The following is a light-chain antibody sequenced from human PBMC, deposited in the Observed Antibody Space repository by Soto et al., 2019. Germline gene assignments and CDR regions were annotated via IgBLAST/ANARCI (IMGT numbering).Light chain of an antibody. CDR2: GAS. J-gene: IGKJ1*01. V-gene: IGKV3-20*01. Sequence: EIVLTQSPGTLSLSPGERATLSCGASQSVTSNYLAWYQQKPGQAPRLLIFGASIRVKGIPDRFIGSGSGTDFTLTISRLEPEDFAVYYCQHYVTSLTTFGQGTMV. CDR1: QSVTSNY. CDR3: QHYVTSLTT.